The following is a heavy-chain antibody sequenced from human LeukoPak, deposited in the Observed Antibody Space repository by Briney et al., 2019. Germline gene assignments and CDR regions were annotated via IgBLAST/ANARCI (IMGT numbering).Heavy chain of an antibody. V-gene: IGHV4-39*02. Sequence: SETLSLTCTVSGGSIRSSYYYWGWIRQPPGKGLEWIGSIYDSGSTYYNPSLKSRVTISVDTSKNQFSLKLNSVTAADTAVYYCARDSKIYDSSGGPLGPWGQGTLVTVSS. CDR3: ARDSKIYDSSGGPLGP. CDR1: GGSIRSSYYY. J-gene: IGHJ5*02. D-gene: IGHD3-22*01. CDR2: IYDSGST.